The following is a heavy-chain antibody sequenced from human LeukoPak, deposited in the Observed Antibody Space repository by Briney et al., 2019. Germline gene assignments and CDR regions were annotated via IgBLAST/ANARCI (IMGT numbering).Heavy chain of an antibody. CDR3: AKERNSYLTYYFYY. J-gene: IGHJ4*02. V-gene: IGHV3-23*01. Sequence: GAFLRLSCAASGATFSSYAVSCVRPPRGKGLGLVSTISGGGGSTYYADPVNGRFTITRDKSKNTLYLQMNSLRAEDTAVYYSAKERNSYLTYYFYYWGQGTLVTVSS. D-gene: IGHD1-7*01. CDR2: ISGGGGST. CDR1: GATFSSYA.